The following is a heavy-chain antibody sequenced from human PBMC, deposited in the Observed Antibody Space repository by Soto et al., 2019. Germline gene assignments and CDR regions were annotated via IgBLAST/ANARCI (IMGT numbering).Heavy chain of an antibody. CDR2: IYYSGST. CDR1: GGSISSSSYY. V-gene: IGHV4-39*01. D-gene: IGHD2-2*01. CDR3: ARVPYCISTSCARLTDYYYGLDV. J-gene: IGHJ6*02. Sequence: QLQLQESGPGLVKPSETLSLTCTVSGGSISSSSYYWGWIRQPPGKGLEWIGSIYYSGSTYYNPSLKGRVTISVETYKNQFSLKLSSVTAADTAVYYCARVPYCISTSCARLTDYYYGLDVWGQGTTVTVS.